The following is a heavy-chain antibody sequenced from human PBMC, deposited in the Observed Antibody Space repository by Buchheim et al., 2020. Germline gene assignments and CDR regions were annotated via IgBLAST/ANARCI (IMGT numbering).Heavy chain of an antibody. CDR2: IKQDGSEK. CDR1: GLTFSSYW. J-gene: IGHJ6*02. CDR3: ARSVAAGFMDV. V-gene: IGHV3-7*01. Sequence: EVQLVESGGGLVQPGGSLRLSCAASGLTFSSYWMSWVRQAPGKGLEWVANIKQDGSEKYYVDSVKGRFTISRDNAKNSLYLQMNSLRAEDTAVYYCARSVAAGFMDVWGQGTT. D-gene: IGHD6-13*01.